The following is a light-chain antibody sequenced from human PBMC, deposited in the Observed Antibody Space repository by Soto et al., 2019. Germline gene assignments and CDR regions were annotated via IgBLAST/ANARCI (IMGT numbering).Light chain of an antibody. CDR2: DSS. Sequence: EIVMTQSPASLSVSPGERATLSCRASQSVSSNLAWYLQKPGQVPRLLIYDSSTRATGVPARFGGSGSGTEFTLTISSLQSEDFAVYYCQQYNRWPLTFGQGTMVEIK. V-gene: IGKV3-15*01. CDR3: QQYNRWPLT. J-gene: IGKJ1*01. CDR1: QSVSSN.